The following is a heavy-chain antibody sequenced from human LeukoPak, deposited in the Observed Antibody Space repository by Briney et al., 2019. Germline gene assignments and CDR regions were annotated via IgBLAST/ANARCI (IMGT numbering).Heavy chain of an antibody. CDR3: ARFSPRAMGNYLDF. V-gene: IGHV4-4*02. CDR2: IYPRGST. D-gene: IGHD7-27*01. J-gene: IGHJ4*02. CDR1: RGSIMTTHW. Sequence: SGTLSLTCTLSRGSIMTTHWWSWIRQPPGKGLEWIGYIYPRGSTYYNPSLKSRVILSLDKSANQFSLNLSSVTAADTAVYYCARFSPRAMGNYLDFWGQGTLVTVSS.